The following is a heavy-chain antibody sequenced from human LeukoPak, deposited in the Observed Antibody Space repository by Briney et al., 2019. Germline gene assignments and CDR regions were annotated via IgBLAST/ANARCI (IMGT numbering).Heavy chain of an antibody. Sequence: PGGSLRLSCAASGFTFSSYWMSWVRQAPGKGLEWVANIKQDGSEKYYVDSVKGRFTISRDNAKNSLYLQMNSLRAEDTAVYYCAKEGPGYSSGWCDYWGQGTLVTVSS. J-gene: IGHJ4*02. CDR3: AKEGPGYSSGWCDY. D-gene: IGHD6-19*01. V-gene: IGHV3-7*01. CDR1: GFTFSSYW. CDR2: IKQDGSEK.